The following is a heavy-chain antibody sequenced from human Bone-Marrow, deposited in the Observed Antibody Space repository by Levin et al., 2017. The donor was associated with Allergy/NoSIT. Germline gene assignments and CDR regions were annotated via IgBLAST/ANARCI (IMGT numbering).Heavy chain of an antibody. CDR1: GASISSDGDY. Sequence: SQTLSLTCTVSGASISSDGDYWSWIRQHPGKGLEWIGDISYSGSTYYNPSLKSRLTISVDTSKNQFSLNLSSVTAADTAVYYCARKREYQIRVLKYYGMDVGGQGTTVTVSS. CDR3: ARKREYQIRVLKYYGMDV. CDR2: ISYSGST. D-gene: IGHD3-10*01. J-gene: IGHJ6*02. V-gene: IGHV4-31*03.